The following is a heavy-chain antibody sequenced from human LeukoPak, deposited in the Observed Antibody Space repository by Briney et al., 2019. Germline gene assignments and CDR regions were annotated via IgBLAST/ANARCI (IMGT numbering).Heavy chain of an antibody. CDR3: ARGNGQGYSYGYLYYYYGMDV. D-gene: IGHD5-18*01. CDR1: GGSISSYY. J-gene: IGHJ6*02. Sequence: PSETLSLTCTVSGGSISSYYWSWIRQPPGKGLEWIGYIYYSGSTNHNPSLKSRVTISVDTSKNQFSLKLSSVTAADTAVYYCARGNGQGYSYGYLYYYYGMDVWGQGTTVTVSS. V-gene: IGHV4-59*01. CDR2: IYYSGST.